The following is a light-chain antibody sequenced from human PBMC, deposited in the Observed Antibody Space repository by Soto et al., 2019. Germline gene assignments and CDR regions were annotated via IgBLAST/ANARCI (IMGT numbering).Light chain of an antibody. CDR3: CSHAGNNNYV. CDR1: SRDVGVQNY. V-gene: IGLV2-8*01. CDR2: AVS. Sequence: HSVLTQPPSASGSPGQSVAISCTGTSRDVGVQNYVSWYQQHPGKAPKLLIYAVSNRPSGVPDRFSGSKSGNTASLTISGLRAEDEADYYCCSHAGNNNYVFGTGTKVTV. J-gene: IGLJ1*01.